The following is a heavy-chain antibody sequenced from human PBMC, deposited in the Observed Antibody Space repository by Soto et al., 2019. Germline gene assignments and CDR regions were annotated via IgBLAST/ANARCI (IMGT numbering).Heavy chain of an antibody. CDR2: ISYSGST. CDR3: ARARQRDTGRGLDV. D-gene: IGHD5-18*01. Sequence: SETLSLTCTISGDSINNYFWNWIRQPPGKGLEWIGYISYSGSTSYNPSLQSRVTISSDTSKNQFSLQLSSVTAADAAVYYCARARQRDTGRGLDVWGQGTTVTVSS. CDR1: GDSINNYF. J-gene: IGHJ6*02. V-gene: IGHV4-59*01.